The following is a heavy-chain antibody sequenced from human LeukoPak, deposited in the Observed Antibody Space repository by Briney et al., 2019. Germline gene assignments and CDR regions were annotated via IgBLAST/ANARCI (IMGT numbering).Heavy chain of an antibody. CDR3: ARASTGSFSGTLEY. J-gene: IGHJ4*02. D-gene: IGHD1-26*01. CDR1: GFTFSDYY. CDR2: ISPSGITT. V-gene: IGHV3-11*04. Sequence: GGSLRLSCAASGFTFSDYYMSWIRQAPGKGLEWISYISPSGITTYYTDSVKGRFTVSRDNAKNSLSLHINILRVEDTAVYYCARASTGSFSGTLEYWGRGTLVTVSS.